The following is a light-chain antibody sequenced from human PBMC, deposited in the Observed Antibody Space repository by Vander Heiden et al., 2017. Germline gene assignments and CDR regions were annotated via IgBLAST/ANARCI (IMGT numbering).Light chain of an antibody. CDR3: QHYHS. Sequence: DIQMTQSPSTLSASVGDRVTMSCRASQSFSAWVAWYQQKSGKAPKLLIYKTSTLETGVRSSFSGSGSGPEFHLTISSLHPDEFATYYCQHYHSLGKGTQLQ. CDR2: KTS. J-gene: IGKJ2*01. CDR1: QSFSAW. V-gene: IGKV1-5*03.